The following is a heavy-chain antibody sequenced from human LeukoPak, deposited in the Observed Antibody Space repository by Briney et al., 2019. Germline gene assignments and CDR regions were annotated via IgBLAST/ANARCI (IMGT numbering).Heavy chain of an antibody. D-gene: IGHD2-2*01. V-gene: IGHV4-4*07. CDR3: ARAIVVVPAATFFDY. J-gene: IGHJ4*02. CDR2: IYTSGST. Sequence: SETLSLTCTVSGGSISSYYWSWIRQPAGKGLEWIGRIYTSGSTNYNPSLKSRVTMSVDTSKNQFPLKLSSVTAADTAVYYCARAIVVVPAATFFDYWGQGTLVTVSS. CDR1: GGSISSYY.